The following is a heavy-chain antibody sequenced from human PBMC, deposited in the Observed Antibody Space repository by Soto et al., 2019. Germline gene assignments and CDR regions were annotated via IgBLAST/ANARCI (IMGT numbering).Heavy chain of an antibody. J-gene: IGHJ3*02. CDR3: ARRYGWAFDI. CDR1: RCSISSYY. D-gene: IGHD3-16*01. CDR2: IYYSGST. V-gene: IGHV4-59*08. Sequence: ETLSLTCTVSRCSISSYYWSWIRQPPGKGLEWIGYIYYSGSTNYNPSLKSRVTISVDTSKNQFSLKLSSVTAADTAVYYCARRYGWAFDIWGQGTMVTVSS.